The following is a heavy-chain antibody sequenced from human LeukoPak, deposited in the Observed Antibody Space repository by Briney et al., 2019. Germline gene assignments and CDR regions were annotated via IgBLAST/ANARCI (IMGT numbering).Heavy chain of an antibody. D-gene: IGHD6-19*01. CDR2: ISGSGGST. CDR1: GFTFSSYA. V-gene: IGHV3-23*01. J-gene: IGHJ4*02. CDR3: AKDGSFSGWSLDY. Sequence: GGSLRLSCAASGFTFSSYAMSWVGQGPGKGLEGVSAISGSGGSTYYADSVKGRFTISRDNSKNTLYLQMNSLRAEDTAVYYCAKDGSFSGWSLDYWGQGTLVTVSS.